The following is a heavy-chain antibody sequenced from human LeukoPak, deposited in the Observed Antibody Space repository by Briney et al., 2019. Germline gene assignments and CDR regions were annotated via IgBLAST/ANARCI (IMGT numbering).Heavy chain of an antibody. CDR2: IIPIFGTA. Sequence: SVKVSCKASGYTFTSYDINWVRQATGQGLEWMGGIIPIFGTANYAQKFQGRVTITADESTSTAYMELSSLRSEDTAVYYCARLVSRTYYYDSSGYQDPPDYWGQGTLVTVSS. CDR1: GYTFTSYD. CDR3: ARLVSRTYYYDSSGYQDPPDY. D-gene: IGHD3-22*01. V-gene: IGHV1-69*13. J-gene: IGHJ4*02.